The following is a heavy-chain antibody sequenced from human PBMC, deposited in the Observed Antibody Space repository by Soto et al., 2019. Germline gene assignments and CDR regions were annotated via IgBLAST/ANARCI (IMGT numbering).Heavy chain of an antibody. Sequence: SETLSLTCAVSGGSISHNYWIWIRQPPGKGLEWIGNIYYSGNTNYNPSLKSRVTISVDTSKNQFSLKLSSVTAADTAVYYCARGGIYYYDGSGYYQYWGQGALVTVSS. CDR3: ARGGIYYYDGSGYYQY. D-gene: IGHD3-22*01. J-gene: IGHJ4*02. CDR1: GGSISHNY. CDR2: IYYSGNT. V-gene: IGHV4-59*01.